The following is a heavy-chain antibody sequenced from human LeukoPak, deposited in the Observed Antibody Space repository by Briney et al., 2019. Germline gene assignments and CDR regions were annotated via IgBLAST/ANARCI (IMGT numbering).Heavy chain of an antibody. CDR3: ARDSSSSSLADP. D-gene: IGHD2-2*01. V-gene: IGHV1-46*01. CDR2: INPSGGSP. J-gene: IGHJ5*02. Sequence: GASVKVSCKASGYTFTSSFMHWVRQAPGQGLEWMGIINPSGGSPTYAQKFQGRVTMTRDTSTSTVYMELSSLRSEDTAMHYCARDSSSSSLADPWGQGTLVTVSS. CDR1: GYTFTSSF.